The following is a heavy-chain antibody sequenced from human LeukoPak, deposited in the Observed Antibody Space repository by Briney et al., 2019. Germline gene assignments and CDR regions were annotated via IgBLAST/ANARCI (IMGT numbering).Heavy chain of an antibody. CDR2: IYYSGST. Sequence: SQTLSLTCTVSGGSISSGGYYWSWIRQHPGKGLEWIGYIYYSGSTYYNPSLKSRVTISVDTSKNQFSLKLSSVTAADTAVYYCARAVRITGKYYGMDVWGQGTTVTVSS. J-gene: IGHJ6*02. V-gene: IGHV4-31*03. CDR3: ARAVRITGKYYGMDV. D-gene: IGHD1-20*01. CDR1: GGSISSGGYY.